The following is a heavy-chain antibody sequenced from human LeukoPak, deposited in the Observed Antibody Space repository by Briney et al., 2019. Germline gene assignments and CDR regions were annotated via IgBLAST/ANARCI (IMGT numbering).Heavy chain of an antibody. CDR3: ARDGSRGGFWSGSSLHSMDV. D-gene: IGHD3-3*01. J-gene: IGHJ6*03. Sequence: SETLSLTCTVSGYSISTNYYWGWVRQPPGKGLEWIGSGHHSGSTFYNPSLKSRVTISVDTSKNQFSLKVTYVAVADTAVYYCARDGSRGGFWSGSSLHSMDVWGKGTTVTVSS. V-gene: IGHV4-38-2*02. CDR2: GHHSGST. CDR1: GYSISTNYY.